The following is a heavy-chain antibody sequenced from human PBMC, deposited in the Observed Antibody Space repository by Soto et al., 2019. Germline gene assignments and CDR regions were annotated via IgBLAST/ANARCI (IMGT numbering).Heavy chain of an antibody. Sequence: ASVKVSCKASGYTFTGYGMHWVRQAPGQGLEWMGWISPNSGGTNYAQKFQGWVTMTRDTSISTAYMELSRLRSDDTAAYYCARAGYYYGAGSSVHYYYYGMDVWGQGTTVTVSS. V-gene: IGHV1-2*04. D-gene: IGHD3-10*01. J-gene: IGHJ6*02. CDR2: ISPNSGGT. CDR1: GYTFTGYG. CDR3: ARAGYYYGAGSSVHYYYYGMDV.